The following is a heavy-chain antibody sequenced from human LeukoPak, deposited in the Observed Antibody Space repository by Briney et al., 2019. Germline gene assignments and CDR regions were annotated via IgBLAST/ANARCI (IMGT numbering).Heavy chain of an antibody. D-gene: IGHD2-15*01. V-gene: IGHV3-23*01. Sequence: GGSLRLSCAASGFTFSSYAMSWVRQAPGKGLEWVSAISGSGASTYYADSVKGRFTISRDNSKNTLYLQMNSLRAEDTAVYYCAKDGCSGGSCPNYYYYGMDVWGQGTTVTVSS. J-gene: IGHJ6*02. CDR1: GFTFSSYA. CDR3: AKDGCSGGSCPNYYYYGMDV. CDR2: ISGSGAST.